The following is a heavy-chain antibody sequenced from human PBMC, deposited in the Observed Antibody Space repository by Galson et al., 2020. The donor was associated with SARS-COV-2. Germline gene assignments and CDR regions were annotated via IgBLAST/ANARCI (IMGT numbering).Heavy chain of an antibody. CDR2: IYPSDSDT. CDR3: ARHRGIVGVLDGSAF. J-gene: IGHJ3*01. D-gene: IGHD1-26*01. V-gene: IGHV5-51*01. Sequence: GESLKISCKCSGYDFNDYWIAWVRQMPGKGLEWMGTIYPSDSDTRNSPSFQGRVTMSVDKSMSTAYLQWSSLKASDTAKYYCARHRGIVGVLDGSAFWGQGTAVTVS. CDR1: GYDFNDYW.